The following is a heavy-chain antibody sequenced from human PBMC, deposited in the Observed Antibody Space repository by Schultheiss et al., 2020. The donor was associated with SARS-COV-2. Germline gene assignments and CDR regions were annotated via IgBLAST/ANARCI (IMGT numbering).Heavy chain of an antibody. D-gene: IGHD1-26*01. CDR1: GGSITTGGNY. CDR2: MYYGENT. J-gene: IGHJ6*03. CDR3: ARKPKKLTYSGSYWGNYYYYMDV. V-gene: IGHV4-61*08. Sequence: SETLSLTCTVSGGSITTGGNYWSWIRQPPGKGLEWIGYMYYGENTNYHPSLKSRVTISGDTSKNQFSLKLSSVTAADTAVYYCARKPKKLTYSGSYWGNYYYYMDVWGKGTTVTVSS.